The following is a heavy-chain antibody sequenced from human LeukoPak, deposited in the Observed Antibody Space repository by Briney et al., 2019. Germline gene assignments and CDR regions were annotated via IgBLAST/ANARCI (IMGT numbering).Heavy chain of an antibody. Sequence: SETLSLTCTVSSGSISSYYWSWIRQPPGKGLEWIGYIYYSGSTNYKPSLKSRVTISVETSKNQFSLKLRSVTAADTAVYYWARVTGYMIEDYFDYWGQGTLVTVSS. J-gene: IGHJ4*02. CDR3: ARVTGYMIEDYFDY. CDR2: IYYSGST. V-gene: IGHV4-59*01. D-gene: IGHD3-22*01. CDR1: SGSISSYY.